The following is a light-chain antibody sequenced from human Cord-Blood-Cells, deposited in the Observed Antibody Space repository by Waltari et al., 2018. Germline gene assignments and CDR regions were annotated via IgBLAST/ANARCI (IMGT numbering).Light chain of an antibody. V-gene: IGKV1-39*01. J-gene: IGKJ1*01. Sequence: DIQMTQCPSSLSASVGDRVTITCRASQSISSYLNWYQQKPGKAPKLLIYAASSLQRGVPSRFSGSGSGTDFTLTISSLQPEDFATYYCQQSYSTPWTFGQGTKVEIK. CDR2: AAS. CDR3: QQSYSTPWT. CDR1: QSISSY.